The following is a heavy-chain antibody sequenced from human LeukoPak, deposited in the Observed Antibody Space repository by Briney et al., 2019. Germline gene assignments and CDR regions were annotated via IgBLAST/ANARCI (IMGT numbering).Heavy chain of an antibody. CDR1: GGSISSYY. Sequence: PSETLSLTCTVSGGSISSYYWSWIRQPPGKGLEWIGYIYYSGSTNYNPSLKSRVTISVDTSKNQFSLKLSSVTAADTAVYYCARVLSYCSGGSCYRASYYYYYYYMDVWGKGTTVTVSS. CDR3: ARVLSYCSGGSCYRASYYYYYYYMDV. J-gene: IGHJ6*03. V-gene: IGHV4-59*01. CDR2: IYYSGST. D-gene: IGHD2-15*01.